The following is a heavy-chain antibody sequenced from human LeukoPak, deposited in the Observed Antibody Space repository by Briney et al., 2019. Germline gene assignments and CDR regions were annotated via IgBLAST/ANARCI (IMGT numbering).Heavy chain of an antibody. J-gene: IGHJ4*02. CDR2: IIPILGIA. CDR3: AITYYDILTGYYPLLY. V-gene: IGHV1-69*04. Sequence: GASVKVSCKASGGTFSSYAISWVRQAPGQGLEWMGRIIPILGIANYAQKFQGRVTITADKSTSTAYMELSSLRSEDTAVYYCAITYYDILTGYYPLLYWGQGTLVTVSS. CDR1: GGTFSSYA. D-gene: IGHD3-9*01.